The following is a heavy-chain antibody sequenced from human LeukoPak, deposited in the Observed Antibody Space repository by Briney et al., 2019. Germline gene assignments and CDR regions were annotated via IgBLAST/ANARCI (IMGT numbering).Heavy chain of an antibody. D-gene: IGHD2-15*01. V-gene: IGHV3-23*01. CDR1: GFTFSSYA. CDR2: TSGSGGST. Sequence: GGSLRLSCAASGFTFSSYAMSWVRQAPGKGLEWVSFTSGSGGSTYYADSVKGRFTISRDNSKNTLYLQMNSLRVEDTAVYHCARDLDGGSYGAFNFWGQGTLVTVSS. CDR3: ARDLDGGSYGAFNF. J-gene: IGHJ4*02.